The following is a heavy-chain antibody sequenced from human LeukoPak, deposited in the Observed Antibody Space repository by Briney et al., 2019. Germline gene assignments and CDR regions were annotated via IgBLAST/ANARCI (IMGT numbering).Heavy chain of an antibody. CDR1: RGSISSYY. CDR2: IYHSGST. D-gene: IGHD1-1*01. V-gene: IGHV4-38-2*02. Sequence: SSETLSLTCTVSRGSISSYYWGWIRQPPGKGLEWIGSIYHSGSTYYNPSLKSRVTISVDTSKNQFSLKLSSVTAADTAVYYCARGYGQPTFDIWGQGTMVTVSS. CDR3: ARGYGQPTFDI. J-gene: IGHJ3*02.